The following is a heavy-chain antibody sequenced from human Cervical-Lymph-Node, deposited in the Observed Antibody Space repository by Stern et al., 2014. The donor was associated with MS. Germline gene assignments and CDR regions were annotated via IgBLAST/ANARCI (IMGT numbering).Heavy chain of an antibody. CDR2: ISWSGDSR. V-gene: IGHV3-9*01. Sequence: EVQLVESGGGLVKPGRSLRLSCAASGFTFDDFAMHWVRQVPGKGPDLVSGISWSGDSRGYADSVKGRFTISRDNAKNSLYLQMDSLRPEDTAFYFCVKSGGAFSSGWYGHNFDHWGQGTLVTVSS. J-gene: IGHJ4*02. D-gene: IGHD6-19*01. CDR1: GFTFDDFA. CDR3: VKSGGAFSSGWYGHNFDH.